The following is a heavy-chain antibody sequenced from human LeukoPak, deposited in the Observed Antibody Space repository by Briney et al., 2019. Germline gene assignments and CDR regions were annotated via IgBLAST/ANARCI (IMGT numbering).Heavy chain of an antibody. Sequence: GGSLRLSCVASGFTFSDYWMSWVRQAPGKGLEWVANIKQDGSEKYYVDSVKGRFTISRDNAKNSLYLQMNSLRAEDTAVYYCAGSGSYSNPNWFDPWGQGTLVTVSS. CDR3: AGSGSYSNPNWFDP. J-gene: IGHJ5*02. V-gene: IGHV3-7*01. D-gene: IGHD1-26*01. CDR1: GFTFSDYW. CDR2: IKQDGSEK.